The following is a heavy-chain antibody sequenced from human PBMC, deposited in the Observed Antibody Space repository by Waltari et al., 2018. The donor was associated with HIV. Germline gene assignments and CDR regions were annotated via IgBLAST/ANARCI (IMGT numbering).Heavy chain of an antibody. Sequence: EVQLVESGGGLVQPGGSLRLSCAASGFTFGSYSMNWVRQAPGKGLEWVSYISSSSSTIYYADSVKGRFTISRDNAKNSLYLQMNSLRAEDTAVYYCARGIAAAGSLYGMDVWGQGTTVTVSS. J-gene: IGHJ6*02. CDR1: GFTFGSYS. V-gene: IGHV3-48*01. D-gene: IGHD6-13*01. CDR2: ISSSSSTI. CDR3: ARGIAAAGSLYGMDV.